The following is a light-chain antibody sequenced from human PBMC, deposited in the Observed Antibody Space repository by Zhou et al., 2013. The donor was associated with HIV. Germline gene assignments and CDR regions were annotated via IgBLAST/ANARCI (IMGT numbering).Light chain of an antibody. CDR1: QNIAGNY. V-gene: IGKV3-20*01. CDR2: GAS. CDR3: QHYGNSPS. J-gene: IGKJ1*01. Sequence: EIVLTQSPGTLSLSPGERGTLSCRASQNIAGNYLAWYQQKPGQAPRLLIYGASTKTTGIPDRFSGSGSGTDFTLTISRLELEDFAVYYCQHYGNSPSFGQGTKVEIK.